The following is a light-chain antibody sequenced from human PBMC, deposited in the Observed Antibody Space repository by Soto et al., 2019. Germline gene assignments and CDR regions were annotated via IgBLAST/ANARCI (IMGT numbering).Light chain of an antibody. Sequence: DIQMTQSPSTLSASVGDRVTITCRASQSISSWLAWYQQKPGKAPKVLIYKASSLESGVPSRFSGSGSGTEFTLTISSLQPDDSATYYCQQYISYLNTFGQGTKLEIK. J-gene: IGKJ2*01. CDR1: QSISSW. CDR3: QQYISYLNT. CDR2: KAS. V-gene: IGKV1-5*03.